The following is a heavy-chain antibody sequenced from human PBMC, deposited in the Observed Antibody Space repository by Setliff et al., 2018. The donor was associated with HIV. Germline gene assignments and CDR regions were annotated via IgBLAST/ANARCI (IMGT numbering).Heavy chain of an antibody. J-gene: IGHJ6*03. CDR1: GYTFTSYG. D-gene: IGHD2-21*01. V-gene: IGHV1-18*01. CDR3: ARLSIPAYYYMDV. Sequence: ASVKVSCKASGYTFTSYGVSWVRQAPGQGLEWMGWISAYNGNTNYAQKLQGRVTMTTDTSTSTVYMELSSLRSEDTAVYYCARLSIPAYYYMDVWGKGTTVT. CDR2: ISAYNGNT.